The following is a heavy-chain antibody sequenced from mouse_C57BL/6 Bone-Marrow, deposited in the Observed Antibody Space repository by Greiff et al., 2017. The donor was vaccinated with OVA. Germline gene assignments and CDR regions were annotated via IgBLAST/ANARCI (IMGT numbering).Heavy chain of an antibody. Sequence: QVQLQQSGAELVKPGASVKLSCKASGYTFTSYWMQWVKQRPGPGLEWIGEIDPSDSYTNYNQTFKGKATLTVDTSSSTAYMQRSGLTSEDSAVYYCASDYYGSSPWFAYWGQGTLVTVSA. D-gene: IGHD1-1*01. J-gene: IGHJ3*01. V-gene: IGHV1-50*01. CDR2: IDPSDSYT. CDR1: GYTFTSYW. CDR3: ASDYYGSSPWFAY.